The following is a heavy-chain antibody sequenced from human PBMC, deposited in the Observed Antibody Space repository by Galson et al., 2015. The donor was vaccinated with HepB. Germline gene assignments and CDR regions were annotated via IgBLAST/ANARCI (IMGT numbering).Heavy chain of an antibody. CDR1: RFTFSSYS. Sequence: SLRLSCAASRFTFSSYSMTWVRQAPGKGLEWVSSITSSSSYIYYADSVKGRFTISRDNAKNSLYLQMNSLRAEDTAVYYCARERGSYYYDSSGFLDYWGQGTLVTVSS. CDR3: ARERGSYYYDSSGFLDY. V-gene: IGHV3-21*01. J-gene: IGHJ4*02. CDR2: ITSSSSYI. D-gene: IGHD3-22*01.